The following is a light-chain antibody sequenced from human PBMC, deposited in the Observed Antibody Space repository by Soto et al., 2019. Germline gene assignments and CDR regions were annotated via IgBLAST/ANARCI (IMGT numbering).Light chain of an antibody. J-gene: IGKJ4*01. Sequence: EIVMTQYTATLSVSPGERATLSCRAIQSVSSSYLAWYQQKPGQAPRLLIYGASSRATGIPDRFSGSGSGTDFTLTISSLEPEDFAVYYCQQRTNWPALTFGGGTKV. CDR1: QSVSSSY. CDR3: QQRTNWPALT. V-gene: IGKV3D-20*02. CDR2: GAS.